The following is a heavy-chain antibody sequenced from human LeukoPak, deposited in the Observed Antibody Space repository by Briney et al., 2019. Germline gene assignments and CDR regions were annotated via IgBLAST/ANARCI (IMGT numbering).Heavy chain of an antibody. CDR2: ISSSSSYI. CDR3: ARGHCSGGSCVTYYFDY. Sequence: GGSLRLSCAASGFTFSSYSMNWVRQAPGKGLEWASSISSSSSYIYYADSVKGRFTISRDNAKNSLYLQMNSLRAEDTAVYYCARGHCSGGSCVTYYFDYWGQGTLVTVSS. J-gene: IGHJ4*02. D-gene: IGHD2-15*01. CDR1: GFTFSSYS. V-gene: IGHV3-21*01.